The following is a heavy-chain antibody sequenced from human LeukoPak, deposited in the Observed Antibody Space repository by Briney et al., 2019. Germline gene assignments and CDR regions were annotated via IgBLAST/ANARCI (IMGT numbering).Heavy chain of an antibody. Sequence: GGSLRLSCAASGFTFSNAWMSWVRQAPGKELEWVGRIKSKTDGGTTDYAAPVKGRFTISRDDSKNTLYLQMNNLKTEDTAVYYCTTDPVLRFLEWLLLDFDYWGQGTLVTVSS. CDR1: GFTFSNAW. CDR2: IKSKTDGGTT. V-gene: IGHV3-15*01. D-gene: IGHD3-3*01. CDR3: TTDPVLRFLEWLLLDFDY. J-gene: IGHJ4*02.